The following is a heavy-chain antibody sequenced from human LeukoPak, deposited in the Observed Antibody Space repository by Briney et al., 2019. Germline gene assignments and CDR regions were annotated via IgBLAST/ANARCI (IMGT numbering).Heavy chain of an antibody. CDR1: GASVSSSGYY. V-gene: IGHV4-61*08. CDR2: IYHSGST. D-gene: IGHD3-22*01. Sequence: KPSETLSLTCTVSGASVSSSGYYWTWFRRPPGKGLEWIGYIYHSGSTNYNPSLKSRVTISVDTSKNQFSLKLTSMTAADTAVYYCARVENYYDSRGFDYWGQGTLVTVSS. CDR3: ARVENYYDSRGFDY. J-gene: IGHJ4*02.